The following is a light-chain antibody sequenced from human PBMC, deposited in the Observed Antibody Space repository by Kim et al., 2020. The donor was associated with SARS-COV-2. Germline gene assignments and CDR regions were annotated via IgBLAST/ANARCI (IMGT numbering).Light chain of an antibody. V-gene: IGKV1-12*01. J-gene: IGKJ1*01. CDR3: QQANSFPPWT. CDR1: QDIKTW. Sequence: SVGDRVTITCRASQDIKTWLGWYQQKPGKAPKLLIYGASNLQSGVPSRFSGSVSGTDFTLTISRLQPDDCATYYCQQANSFPPWTFGQGTKVDIK. CDR2: GAS.